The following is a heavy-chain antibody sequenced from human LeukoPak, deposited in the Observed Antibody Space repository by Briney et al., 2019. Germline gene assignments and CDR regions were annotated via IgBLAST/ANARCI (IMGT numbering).Heavy chain of an antibody. Sequence: SETLSLTCTVSGGSISSSSYYWGWIRQHPGKGLEWIGYIYYSGSTYYNPSLKSRVTISVDTSKNQFSLKLSSVTAADTAVYYCARDRAVVGDAFDIWGQGTMVTVSS. J-gene: IGHJ3*02. CDR3: ARDRAVVGDAFDI. CDR2: IYYSGST. V-gene: IGHV4-31*03. CDR1: GGSISSSSYY. D-gene: IGHD2-2*01.